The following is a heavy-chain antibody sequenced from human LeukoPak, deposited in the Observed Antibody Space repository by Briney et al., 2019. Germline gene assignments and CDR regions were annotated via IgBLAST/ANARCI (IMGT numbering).Heavy chain of an antibody. CDR1: GYTFNGYY. CDR2: INPNSGGT. V-gene: IGHV1-2*02. J-gene: IGHJ3*02. D-gene: IGHD4-17*01. CDR3: ARFNGPHAFDI. Sequence: ASVKVSCKASGYTFNGYYMHWVRPAPGQGLEWMGWINPNSGGTNYAQKFQGRVNITRDTTISTAYMELSRLRSDDTAVYYCARFNGPHAFDIWGQGTMVTVSS.